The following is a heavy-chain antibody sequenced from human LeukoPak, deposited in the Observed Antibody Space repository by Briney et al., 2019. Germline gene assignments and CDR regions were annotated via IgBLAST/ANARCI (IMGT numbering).Heavy chain of an antibody. CDR2: IIPILGIA. J-gene: IGHJ5*02. Sequence: SVKVSCKASGGTFSSYTISWVRQAPGQGLEWMGRIIPILGIANYAQKFQGRVTITADKSTSTAYMELSSLRSEDTAVYYCARDPCGVRGVIPRFDPWGQGTLVTVSS. V-gene: IGHV1-69*04. D-gene: IGHD3-10*01. CDR3: ARDPCGVRGVIPRFDP. CDR1: GGTFSSYT.